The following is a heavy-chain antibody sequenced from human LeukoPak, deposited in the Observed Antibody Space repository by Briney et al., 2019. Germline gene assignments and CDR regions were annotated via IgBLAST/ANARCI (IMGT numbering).Heavy chain of an antibody. Sequence: SETLSLTCTVSGGSISSHYWSWIRQPPGKRLEWIGYIFNTGNTNYNPSLASRVTMSVDTSRAQFFLRLSPVTAADTAIYYCASRPADTTWYGVFDYWSQGTLVTVSS. V-gene: IGHV4-59*11. CDR1: GGSISSHY. CDR2: IFNTGNT. D-gene: IGHD3-10*01. CDR3: ASRPADTTWYGVFDY. J-gene: IGHJ4*02.